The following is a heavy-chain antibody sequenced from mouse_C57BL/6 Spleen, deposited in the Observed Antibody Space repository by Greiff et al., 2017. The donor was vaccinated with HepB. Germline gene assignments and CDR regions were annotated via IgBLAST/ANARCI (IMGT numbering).Heavy chain of an antibody. CDR2: ISSGGDYI. J-gene: IGHJ4*01. V-gene: IGHV5-9-1*02. Sequence: EVKLVESGEGLVKPGGSLKLSCAASGFTFSSYAMSWVRQTPEKRLEWVAYISSGGDYIYYADTVKGRFTISRDNARNTLYLQMSSLKSEDTAMYYYTRDTGDGYDAMDYWGQGTSVTVSS. CDR3: TRDTGDGYDAMDY. D-gene: IGHD2-3*01. CDR1: GFTFSSYA.